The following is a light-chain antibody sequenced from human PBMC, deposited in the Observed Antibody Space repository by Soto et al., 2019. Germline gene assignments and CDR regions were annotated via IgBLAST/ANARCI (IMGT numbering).Light chain of an antibody. CDR2: AAS. CDR3: QQSYSTPYT. V-gene: IGKV1-39*01. CDR1: QSISSY. Sequence: DIQMTQSPSSLSASVGDRVTITCRASQSISSYLNWYQQKPGKAPKLLIYAASSLQSGVPSRFSGSGSWTDFTLTISSPQPEDFATYYCQQSYSTPYTFGQGTKLEIK. J-gene: IGKJ2*01.